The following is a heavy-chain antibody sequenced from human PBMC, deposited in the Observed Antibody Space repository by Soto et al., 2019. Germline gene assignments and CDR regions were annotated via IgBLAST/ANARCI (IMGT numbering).Heavy chain of an antibody. V-gene: IGHV1-18*01. J-gene: IGHJ4*02. Sequence: ASVKVSCKASGYTFTSYGISWVRQAPGQGLEWMGWISAYNGNTNYAQKLQGRVTMTTDTSMSTAYIELRSLRSDDTAVYYCARDRPTYSSSFSGDYWGQGTLVTVSS. CDR1: GYTFTSYG. CDR3: ARDRPTYSSSFSGDY. CDR2: ISAYNGNT. D-gene: IGHD6-6*01.